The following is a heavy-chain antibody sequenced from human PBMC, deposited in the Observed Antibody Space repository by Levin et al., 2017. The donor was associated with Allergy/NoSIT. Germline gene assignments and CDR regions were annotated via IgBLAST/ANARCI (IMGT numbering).Heavy chain of an antibody. Sequence: SGPTLVKPTQTLTLTCTFSGFSLSTSGVGVGWIRQPPGKALEWLALIYWDDDKRYSPSLKSRLTITKDTSKNQVVLTMTNMDPVDTATYYCAQIGGYCSGGSCYSSRYFQHWGQGTLVTVSS. V-gene: IGHV2-5*02. J-gene: IGHJ1*01. CDR1: GFSLSTSGVG. CDR3: AQIGGYCSGGSCYSSRYFQH. D-gene: IGHD2-15*01. CDR2: IYWDDDK.